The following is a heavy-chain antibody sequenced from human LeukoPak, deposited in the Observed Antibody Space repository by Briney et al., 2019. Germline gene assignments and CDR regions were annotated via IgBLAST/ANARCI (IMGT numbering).Heavy chain of an antibody. Sequence: GASVKVSCKASGYTFTSYYMHWVRQAPGQGLEWMGIINPSGGSTSYAQKFQGRVTMTRDMSTSTVYMELSSLRSEDTAVYYCARESPHRITIFGVVIPSTFDYWGQGTLVTVSS. CDR1: GYTFTSYY. CDR2: INPSGGST. CDR3: ARESPHRITIFGVVIPSTFDY. J-gene: IGHJ4*02. D-gene: IGHD3-3*01. V-gene: IGHV1-46*01.